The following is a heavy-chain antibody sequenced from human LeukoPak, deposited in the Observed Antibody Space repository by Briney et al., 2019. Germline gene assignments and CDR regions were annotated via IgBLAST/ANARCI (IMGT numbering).Heavy chain of an antibody. CDR3: ARAVPSTYYYDSSGYPDY. J-gene: IGHJ4*02. CDR2: ISSSSSYI. Sequence: GGSLRLSCAASGFTFSSYSMNWVRQAPGKGLEWVSSISSSSSYINYADSVKGRFTISRDNAKNSLYLQMNSLRAEDTAVYYCARAVPSTYYYDSSGYPDYWGQGTLVTVSS. D-gene: IGHD3-22*01. V-gene: IGHV3-21*01. CDR1: GFTFSSYS.